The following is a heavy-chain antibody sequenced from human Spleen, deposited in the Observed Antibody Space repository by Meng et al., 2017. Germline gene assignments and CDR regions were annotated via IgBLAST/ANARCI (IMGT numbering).Heavy chain of an antibody. CDR1: GGSISINNW. Sequence: QLQESGPGLVKPAWTLSLTCPVSGGSISINNWWSWVRQPPGKGLEWIGEIFQSGSTNYNPSLKSRVTISIDTSKNQFSLKVSSVTAADTAVYYCSRRINTAGGWFDSWGQGTLVTVSS. J-gene: IGHJ5*01. V-gene: IGHV4-4*02. CDR3: SRRINTAGGWFDS. D-gene: IGHD5-18*01. CDR2: IFQSGST.